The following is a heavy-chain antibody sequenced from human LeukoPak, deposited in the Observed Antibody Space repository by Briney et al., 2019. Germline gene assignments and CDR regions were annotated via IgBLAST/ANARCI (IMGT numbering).Heavy chain of an antibody. V-gene: IGHV3-74*01. J-gene: IGHJ5*02. Sequence: GGSLRLSCAASGFSFISYWIHWVRQAPGKGLVWVSHINTDGSTTTYADSVRGRFTISRDNAKNTLYLQMNSLRAEDTAVYYCAREDYNYYGSGSYYKIPWFDPWGQGTLVTVSS. CDR3: AREDYNYYGSGSYYKIPWFDP. CDR1: GFSFISYW. D-gene: IGHD3-10*01. CDR2: INTDGSTT.